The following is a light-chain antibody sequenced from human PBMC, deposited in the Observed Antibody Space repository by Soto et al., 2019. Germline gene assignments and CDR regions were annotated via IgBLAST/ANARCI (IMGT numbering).Light chain of an antibody. J-gene: IGKJ5*01. CDR1: QSVTNL. Sequence: HMTPSPSTLSASVGDRVTITCRASQSVTNLLAWYKQKSGKAPKLLIFDASSLQSGVPSRFSGSESGTDFTLTITSLQPEDCVTYYCQQTYATPITFGQGTRLEIK. CDR2: DAS. V-gene: IGKV1-39*01. CDR3: QQTYATPIT.